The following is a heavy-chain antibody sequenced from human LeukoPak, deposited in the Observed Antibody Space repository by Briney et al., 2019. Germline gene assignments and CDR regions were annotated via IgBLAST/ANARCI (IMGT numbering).Heavy chain of an antibody. CDR1: GYTFTSYY. Sequence: GASVKVSCKASGYTFTSYYMHWVRQAPGQGLEWMGIINPSGGSTSYAQKFQGGVTMTRDTSTSTVYMELSSLRSEDTAVYYCARDRAAYCGGDCYPDYWGQGTLVTVSS. D-gene: IGHD2-21*02. CDR3: ARDRAAYCGGDCYPDY. V-gene: IGHV1-46*01. CDR2: INPSGGST. J-gene: IGHJ4*02.